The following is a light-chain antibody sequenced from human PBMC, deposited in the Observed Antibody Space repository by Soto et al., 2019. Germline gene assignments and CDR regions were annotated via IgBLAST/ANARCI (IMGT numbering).Light chain of an antibody. CDR2: AVS. CDR1: SRDVGGYNY. J-gene: IGLJ3*02. Sequence: QSALTQPASVSGSPGQSITISCTGTSRDVGGYNYVSWYQQHPGKAPKLMIYAVSNRPAGVSNRFSGSKSGNTASLTISGVQAEDEADYYCCAYTSTSTWVFGGGTMLTVL. CDR3: CAYTSTSTWV. V-gene: IGLV2-14*01.